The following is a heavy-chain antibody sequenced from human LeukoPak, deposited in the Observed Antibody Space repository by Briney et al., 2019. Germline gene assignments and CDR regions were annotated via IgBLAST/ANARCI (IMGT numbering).Heavy chain of an antibody. CDR1: GYTLTELS. CDR3: ATLIQLWLRRYFDY. J-gene: IGHJ4*02. D-gene: IGHD5-18*01. Sequence: ASVKVSCKVSGYTLTELSMHWVRQAPGKGLEWMGGFDPEDGETIYAQKFQGSVTMTEDTSTDTAYMELSSLRSEDTAVYYCATLIQLWLRRYFDYWGQGTLVTVSS. CDR2: FDPEDGET. V-gene: IGHV1-24*01.